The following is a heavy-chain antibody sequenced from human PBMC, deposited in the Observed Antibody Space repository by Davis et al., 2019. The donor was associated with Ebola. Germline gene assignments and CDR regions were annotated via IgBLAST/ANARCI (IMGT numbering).Heavy chain of an antibody. CDR3: ARGRGQLVLYYYYYYGMDV. CDR2: ISSRSSYI. CDR1: GFIFNSYS. D-gene: IGHD6-6*01. J-gene: IGHJ6*04. V-gene: IGHV3-21*01. Sequence: GGSLRLSCAASGFIFNSYSMSWVRQAPGKGLEWVSSISSRSSYIYYAESLKGRFTISRDNAKNSLYLQMNSLRAEDTAVYYCARGRGQLVLYYYYYYGMDVWGRGTTVTVSS.